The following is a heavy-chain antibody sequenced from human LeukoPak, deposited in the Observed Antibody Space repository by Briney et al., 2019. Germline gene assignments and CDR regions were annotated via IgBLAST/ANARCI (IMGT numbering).Heavy chain of an antibody. V-gene: IGHV1-18*01. CDR2: ISAYNGDT. D-gene: IGHD3-3*01. Sequence: GASVKVSCKASGYTFRNYGISWVRQALGQGLKWMGWISAYNGDTHYAQKLQGRVTMTTDTSTSTAYMELRSLRSDDTAVYYCARDPSNTSGYQIYFDYWGQGTLVTVSS. CDR1: GYTFRNYG. CDR3: ARDPSNTSGYQIYFDY. J-gene: IGHJ4*02.